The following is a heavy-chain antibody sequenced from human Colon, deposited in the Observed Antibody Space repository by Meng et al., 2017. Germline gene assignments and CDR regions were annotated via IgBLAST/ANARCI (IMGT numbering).Heavy chain of an antibody. CDR1: GFSFNNYW. V-gene: IGHV3-74*01. CDR2: INTDGSNT. J-gene: IGHJ3*02. CDR3: ARVDFAKPGTGGRAYDI. D-gene: IGHD1-1*01. Sequence: GESLKISCAASGFSFNNYWMHWVRQVPGKVLVWVSRINTDGSNTYYADSVKGRFTISRDNAKKTLYLQMNSLRAEDTAVYYCARVDFAKPGTGGRAYDIWGQGTMVTVSS.